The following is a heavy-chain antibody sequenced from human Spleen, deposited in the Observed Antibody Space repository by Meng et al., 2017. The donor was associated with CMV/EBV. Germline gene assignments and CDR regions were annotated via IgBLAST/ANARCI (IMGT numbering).Heavy chain of an antibody. D-gene: IGHD2-15*01. CDR1: GFTFSSFA. CDR3: AKSGVPRRLVGYHLDY. Sequence: GESLKISCTASGFTFSSFAMNWVRQAPGKGLEWVSVVSGSGGATFYRDSVEGRLTISRDNSRNTVYLHMNGLRAEGTAIYYCAKSGVPRRLVGYHLDYWGRGTLVTVSS. V-gene: IGHV3-23*01. J-gene: IGHJ4*02. CDR2: VSGSGGAT.